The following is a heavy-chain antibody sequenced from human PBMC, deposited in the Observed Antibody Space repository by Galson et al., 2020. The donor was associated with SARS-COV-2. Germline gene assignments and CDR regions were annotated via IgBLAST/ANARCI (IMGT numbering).Heavy chain of an antibody. J-gene: IGHJ4*02. CDR2: IRDSET. D-gene: IGHD6-13*01. Sequence: GESLKISCAASGFTLSRNAMSWVRQAPGKGLEWVSAIRDSETFYADSVRGRFTISRDNSRSTLYLQMNGLRVEDTAIYYCAKVTWEAPGTDCWGQGTLVTVSS. V-gene: IGHV3-23*01. CDR3: AKVTWEAPGTDC. CDR1: GFTLSRNA.